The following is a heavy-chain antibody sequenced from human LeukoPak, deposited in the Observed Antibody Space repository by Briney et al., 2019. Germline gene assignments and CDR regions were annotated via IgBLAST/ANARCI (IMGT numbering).Heavy chain of an antibody. CDR2: LWYYWKRE. V-gene: IGHV3-33*08. J-gene: IGHJ6*01. Sequence: GGSLRLSCAASGFTFSRYDLLGVRQSPGKGLDGVTHLWYYWKREYHTDSVRGRFTSSRDTSGSTLNLQMHSLRTDDTSHYYCAREVCHIATCRAGRGGMDVWGQGTTVTVSS. D-gene: IGHD2-21*01. CDR1: GFTFSRYD. CDR3: AREVCHIATCRAGRGGMDV.